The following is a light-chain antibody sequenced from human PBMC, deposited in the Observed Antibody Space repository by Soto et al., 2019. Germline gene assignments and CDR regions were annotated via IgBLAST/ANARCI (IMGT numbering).Light chain of an antibody. V-gene: IGKV1-6*01. J-gene: IGKJ1*01. CDR3: LHDYNYPWT. Sequence: AIQMTQSPSSLSASVGDRVTITFRASQGIGNDLGWYQQKPGKAPKLLIYAASNLQSGVPSRFSGSGSGTDFTLTISSLQPEDFATYYCLHDYNYPWTFGQGTKVDIK. CDR2: AAS. CDR1: QGIGND.